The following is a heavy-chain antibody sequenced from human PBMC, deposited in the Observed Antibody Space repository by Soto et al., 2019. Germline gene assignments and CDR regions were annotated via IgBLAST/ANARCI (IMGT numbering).Heavy chain of an antibody. CDR1: GYTFTSYA. V-gene: IGHV1-3*01. CDR2: INAGNGNT. CDR3: ARDLGGWPDY. J-gene: IGHJ4*02. D-gene: IGHD6-19*01. Sequence: QVQLVQSGAEVKKPGASVKVSCKASGYTFTSYAIHWVRQAPGQRLEWMGWINAGNGNTKYSQKCQARVTITRDTSASTAYMELSSLRSEDTAVYYCARDLGGWPDYWGQGTLVTVSS.